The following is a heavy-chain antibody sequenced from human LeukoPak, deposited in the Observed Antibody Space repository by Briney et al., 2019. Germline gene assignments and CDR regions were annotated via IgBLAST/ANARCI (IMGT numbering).Heavy chain of an antibody. CDR3: ARGHLRTGTREFDY. J-gene: IGHJ4*02. D-gene: IGHD1-7*01. CDR2: INHSGST. CDR1: GGSFNDYF. Sequence: PSETLSLTCAVDGGSFNDYFWSWIRQPPGKGLEWIGEINHSGSTKYTASLKSRVAISVDTSKNQFSLKLNSVTAADTAVYFCARGHLRTGTREFDYWGQGTLVTASS. V-gene: IGHV4-34*01.